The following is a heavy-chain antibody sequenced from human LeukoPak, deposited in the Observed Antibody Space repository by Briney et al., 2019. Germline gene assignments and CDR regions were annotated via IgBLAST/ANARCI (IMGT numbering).Heavy chain of an antibody. CDR3: ARASHARTTYFDY. Sequence: SVKVSCKASGGTFSSYAISWVRQAPGQGLEWMGRIIPILGIANYAQKFQGRVTITADKSTSTAYMELSSLRSEDTAVYYCARASHARTTYFDYWGQGTLVTVSS. CDR1: GGTFSSYA. V-gene: IGHV1-69*04. D-gene: IGHD1-26*01. J-gene: IGHJ4*02. CDR2: IIPILGIA.